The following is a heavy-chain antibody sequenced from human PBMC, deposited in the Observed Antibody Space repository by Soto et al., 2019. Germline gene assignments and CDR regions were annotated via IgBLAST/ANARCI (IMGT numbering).Heavy chain of an antibody. D-gene: IGHD3-3*01. V-gene: IGHV1-18*01. J-gene: IGHJ5*02. CDR2: ISAYNGNT. CDR3: ARDSESLLITIFGRPPFDP. Sequence: ASVKVSCKASGYTFTSYGISWVLQAPGQGLEWMGWISAYNGNTNYAQKLQGRVTMTTDTSTSTAYMEPRSLRSGDTAVYYCARDSESLLITIFGRPPFDPWGQGTLVTVSS. CDR1: GYTFTSYG.